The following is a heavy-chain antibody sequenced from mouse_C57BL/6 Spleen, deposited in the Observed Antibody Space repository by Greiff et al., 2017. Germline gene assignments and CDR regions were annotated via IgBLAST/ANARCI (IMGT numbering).Heavy chain of an antibody. Sequence: QVHVKQSGAELVKPGASVKISCKASGYAFSSYWMNWVKQRPGKGLEWIGQIYPGDGDTNYNGKFKGKATLTADKSSSTAYMQRSSLTSEDSAVYFCARSEGFYGDDYYAMDYCGQGTSVTVSS. CDR3: ARSEGFYGDDYYAMDY. CDR1: GYAFSSYW. V-gene: IGHV1-80*01. D-gene: IGHD2-13*01. CDR2: IYPGDGDT. J-gene: IGHJ4*01.